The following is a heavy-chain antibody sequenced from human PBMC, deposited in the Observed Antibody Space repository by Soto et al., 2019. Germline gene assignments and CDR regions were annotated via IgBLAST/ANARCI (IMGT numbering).Heavy chain of an antibody. Sequence: PWRSLRLSCAAYGFTFRNYGMHWFRQAPGRGLEWLGVVTYDGRNDYADSVKGRITISRDNAKNTVYLQMNSLRVEDRALYYCARDGQDSVETPDAGKYPRADWGQG. J-gene: IGHJ1*01. CDR1: GFTFRNYG. CDR3: ARDGQDSVETPDAGKYPRAD. D-gene: IGHD2-15*01. V-gene: IGHV3-30*03. CDR2: VTYDGRND.